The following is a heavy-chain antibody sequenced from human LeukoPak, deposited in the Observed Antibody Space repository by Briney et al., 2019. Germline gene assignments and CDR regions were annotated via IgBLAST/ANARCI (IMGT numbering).Heavy chain of an antibody. J-gene: IGHJ4*02. CDR2: IYSGGNT. V-gene: IGHV3-66*04. CDR1: GFTFSSYA. Sequence: GGSLRLSCSASGFTFSSYAMNWVRQAPGKGLEWVSIIYSGGNTYYADSVKGRFTISRDNSKNTLYLQMNGLRAEDTAVYYCARQQDATNPGYWGQGTLVTVSS. D-gene: IGHD1/OR15-1a*01. CDR3: ARQQDATNPGY.